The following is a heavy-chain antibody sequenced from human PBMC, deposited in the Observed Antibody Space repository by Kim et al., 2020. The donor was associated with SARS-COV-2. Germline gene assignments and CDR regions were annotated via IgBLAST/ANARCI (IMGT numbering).Heavy chain of an antibody. CDR3: ARIKYSSSSEFYFDY. D-gene: IGHD6-6*01. J-gene: IGHJ4*02. Sequence: DSVKGRFTISRDNAKNSLCLQMNSLRAEDTAVYYCARIKYSSSSEFYFDYWGQGTLVTVSS. V-gene: IGHV3-21*01.